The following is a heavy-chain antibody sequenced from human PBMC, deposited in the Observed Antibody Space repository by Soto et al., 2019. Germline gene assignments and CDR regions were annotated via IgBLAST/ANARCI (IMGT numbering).Heavy chain of an antibody. V-gene: IGHV3-53*01. J-gene: IGHJ4*02. D-gene: IGHD2-15*01. CDR2: IYSGGST. CDR1: GFTFTPYA. CDR3: ARDLTL. Sequence: PGGSLRLSCAASGFTFTPYAMNWVRQAPGKGLEWVSVIYSGGSTYYADSVKGRFTISRDNSKNTLYLQMNSLRAEDTAVYYCARDLTLWGQGTLVTVSS.